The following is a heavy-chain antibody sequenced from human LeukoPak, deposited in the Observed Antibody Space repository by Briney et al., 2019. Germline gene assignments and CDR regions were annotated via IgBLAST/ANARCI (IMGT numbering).Heavy chain of an antibody. CDR3: ARDSALAQAVMFDY. V-gene: IGHV4-38-2*02. D-gene: IGHD6-19*01. CDR1: GYSISSGYY. CDR2: IDYSGST. Sequence: SETLSLTCSVSGYSISSGYYWGWIRQPPGKGLEWIGSIDYSGSTYYNPSLKSRVTTSVVTSKNQFSLKLRSVTAADTAVYYCARDSALAQAVMFDYWGLGTLVTVSS. J-gene: IGHJ4*02.